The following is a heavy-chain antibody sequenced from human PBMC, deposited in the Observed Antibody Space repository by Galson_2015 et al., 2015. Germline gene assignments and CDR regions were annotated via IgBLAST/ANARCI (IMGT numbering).Heavy chain of an antibody. CDR1: GFTFSNYD. Sequence: SLRLSCAASGFTFSNYDMHWVRQAPGKGLEWVAVISYNENNKYYTDSVKGRFTISRDNSDNTLYLQMNSLRAEDTAVYYCAKEGDGYRAPLDYWGQGTLVTVSS. CDR3: AKEGDGYRAPLDY. D-gene: IGHD5-24*01. V-gene: IGHV3-30*18. J-gene: IGHJ4*02. CDR2: ISYNENNK.